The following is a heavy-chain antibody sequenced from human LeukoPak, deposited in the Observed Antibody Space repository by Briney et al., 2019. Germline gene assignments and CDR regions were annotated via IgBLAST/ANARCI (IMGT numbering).Heavy chain of an antibody. D-gene: IGHD3-10*01. V-gene: IGHV4-59*08. J-gene: IGHJ4*02. CDR3: ASSPEYYYGSGSYYSDY. CDR1: GVSISSYY. CDR2: IYYSGST. Sequence: SETLSLTCTVSGVSISSYYWSWVRQPPGKGLEWLGYIYYSGSTNYNPSLKSRVTISVDTSKNQFSLKLSSVTAADTAVYYCASSPEYYYGSGSYYSDYWGQGTLVTVSS.